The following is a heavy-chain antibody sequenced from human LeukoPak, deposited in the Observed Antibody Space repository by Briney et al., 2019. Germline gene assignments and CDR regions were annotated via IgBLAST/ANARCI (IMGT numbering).Heavy chain of an antibody. CDR2: IYYSGST. V-gene: IGHV4-59*01. J-gene: IGHJ3*02. Sequence: PSETLSLTCTVSGGSISSYYWSWIRQPPGKGLEWIGYIYYSGSTNYNPSLKSRVTISVDTSKNQFSLKLSSVTAADTAVYYCAKGLVAAGSYDAFDTWGQGTVVTVSS. CDR3: AKGLVAAGSYDAFDT. CDR1: GGSISSYY. D-gene: IGHD6-13*01.